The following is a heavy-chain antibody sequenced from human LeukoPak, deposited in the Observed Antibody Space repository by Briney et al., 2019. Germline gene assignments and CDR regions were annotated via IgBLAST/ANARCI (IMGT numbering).Heavy chain of an antibody. CDR2: ISSSGSTI. CDR3: AREGQLYGDYGSYYYYGMDV. J-gene: IGHJ6*02. CDR1: GFTFSSYE. V-gene: IGHV3-48*03. Sequence: GGSLRLSCAASGFTFSSYEMNWVRQAPGKGLEWVSYISSSGSTIYYADSVKGRFTISRDNAKNSLYLQMNSLRAEDTAVYYCAREGQLYGDYGSYYYYGMDVWGQGTTVTVSS. D-gene: IGHD4-17*01.